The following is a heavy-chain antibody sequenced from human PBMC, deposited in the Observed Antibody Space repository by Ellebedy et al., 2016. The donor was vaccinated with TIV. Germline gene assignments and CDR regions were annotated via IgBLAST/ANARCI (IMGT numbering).Heavy chain of an antibody. CDR2: ISAYNGNT. Sequence: ASVKVSXXASCYTFTSYGISWVRQAPGQGLEWMGWISAYNGNTNYAQKLQGRVTMTTDTSTSTAYMELRSLRSDDTAVYYCARVAVDGDPFPYYYMDVWGKGSRVTVSS. V-gene: IGHV1-18*01. CDR1: CYTFTSYG. J-gene: IGHJ6*03. D-gene: IGHD6-19*01. CDR3: ARVAVDGDPFPYYYMDV.